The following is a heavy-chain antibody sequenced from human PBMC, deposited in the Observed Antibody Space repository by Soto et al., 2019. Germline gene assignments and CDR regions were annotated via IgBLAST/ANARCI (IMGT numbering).Heavy chain of an antibody. Sequence: PGGSLRLSCAASGFTFSNYWMHWVRQAPGKGLVWVSRIKSDGLRTSYADSVKGRFTISRDNAKNTLYLQMNSLRAEDTAVYYCARGPYYDIAGGWFDPWGQGTLVTVSS. CDR3: ARGPYYDIAGGWFDP. D-gene: IGHD3-9*01. CDR1: GFTFSNYW. V-gene: IGHV3-74*01. J-gene: IGHJ5*02. CDR2: IKSDGLRT.